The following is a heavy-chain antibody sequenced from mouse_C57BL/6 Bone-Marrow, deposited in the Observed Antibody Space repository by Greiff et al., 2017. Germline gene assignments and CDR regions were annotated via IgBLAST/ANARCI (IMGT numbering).Heavy chain of an antibody. CDR2: INPGSGGT. Sequence: QVQLQQSGAELVRPGTSVKVSCKASGYAFTNYLIEWVKQRPGQGLEWIGMINPGSGGTNYNEKFKGKATLTADKSSSPAYMQLSSLTSEDSAVYFCARSNYCGSSYYYFDYWGQGTTLTVSS. V-gene: IGHV1-54*01. CDR3: ARSNYCGSSYYYFDY. D-gene: IGHD1-1*01. CDR1: GYAFTNYL. J-gene: IGHJ2*01.